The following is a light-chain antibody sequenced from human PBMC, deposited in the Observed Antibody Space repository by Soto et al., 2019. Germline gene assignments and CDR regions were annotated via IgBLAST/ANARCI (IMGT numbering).Light chain of an antibody. CDR1: QSVTSN. Sequence: EVVMAQSPVTLSVSPGDGATLSCRASQSVTSNLAWYQQKPGQAPRLLIYGASTRATGIPARFSGSGSGTEFTLTISSLQSEDFAVYYCQQYNNCPLTFGGGTKVDIK. J-gene: IGKJ4*01. V-gene: IGKV3-15*01. CDR2: GAS. CDR3: QQYNNCPLT.